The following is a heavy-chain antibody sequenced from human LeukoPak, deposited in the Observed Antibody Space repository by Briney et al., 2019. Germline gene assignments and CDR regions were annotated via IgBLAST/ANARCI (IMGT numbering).Heavy chain of an antibody. J-gene: IGHJ4*02. CDR3: ARVWGSGSVGNIEPGIFEY. CDR1: GGSISSSNW. Sequence: SETLSLTCTVSGGSISSSNWWSWVRPPPGKGLEWIGEIYHSGSTNYNPSLKSRVTISVDTSKNQFSLRLSSVTAADTAVYYCARVWGSGSVGNIEPGIFEYWGQGTLVTVSS. CDR2: IYHSGST. D-gene: IGHD1-26*01. V-gene: IGHV4-4*02.